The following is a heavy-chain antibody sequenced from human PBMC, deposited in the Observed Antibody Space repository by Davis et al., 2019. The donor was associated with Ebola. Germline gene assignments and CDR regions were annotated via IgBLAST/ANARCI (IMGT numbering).Heavy chain of an antibody. J-gene: IGHJ4*02. D-gene: IGHD1-26*01. V-gene: IGHV1-3*01. Sequence: SLTVSCKASGYTFTDYAIHWVRQAPGQRLEWMGWINAGNGNTHYSQKFQDRVTVTRDTSANTAYLELSSLRSEDTALYYCTRSGWELRGNDFWGQGTLVTVSS. CDR1: GYTFTDYA. CDR2: INAGNGNT. CDR3: TRSGWELRGNDF.